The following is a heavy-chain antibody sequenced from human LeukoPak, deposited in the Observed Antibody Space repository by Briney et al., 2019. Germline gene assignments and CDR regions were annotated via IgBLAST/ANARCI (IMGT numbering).Heavy chain of an antibody. CDR1: GGSISSYY. D-gene: IGHD2-15*01. J-gene: IGHJ5*02. V-gene: IGHV4-59*01. Sequence: PSETLSLTCTVSGGSISSYYWSWIRQPPGKGLEWIGYIYYSGSTNYNPSLKSRVTISVDTSKNQFSLKLSSVTAADTAVYYCAGGGGGVVVDWFDPWGQGTLVTVSS. CDR2: IYYSGST. CDR3: AGGGGGVVVDWFDP.